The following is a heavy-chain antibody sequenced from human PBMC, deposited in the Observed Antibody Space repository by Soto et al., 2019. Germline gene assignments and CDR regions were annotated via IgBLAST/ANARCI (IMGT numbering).Heavy chain of an antibody. CDR3: ARHVLTMIVVVISASAGVWFDP. Sequence: SETLSLTCTVSCGSISSSSYYWGWIRQPPGKGLEWIGSIYYSGSTYYNPSLKSRVTISVDTSKNQFSLKLSSVTAADTAVYYCARHVLTMIVVVISASAGVWFDPWGQGTLVTVSA. J-gene: IGHJ5*02. CDR1: CGSISSSSYY. CDR2: IYYSGST. D-gene: IGHD3-22*01. V-gene: IGHV4-39*01.